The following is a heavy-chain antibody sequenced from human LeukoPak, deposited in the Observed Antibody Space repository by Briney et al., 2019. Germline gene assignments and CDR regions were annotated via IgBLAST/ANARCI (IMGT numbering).Heavy chain of an antibody. D-gene: IGHD3-22*01. CDR3: ARDAYYYDTSGYYPIDY. J-gene: IGHJ4*02. CDR1: GYTFTSHG. CDR2: VSGYNGNT. V-gene: IGHV1-18*01. Sequence: GASVKVSCKASGYTFTSHGINWLRQAPGQGLEWMGWVSGYNGNTDYAQKFQGRVTMTTDRSTSTAYMELRSLRSDDTAVYYCARDAYYYDTSGYYPIDYWGRGTLVTVSS.